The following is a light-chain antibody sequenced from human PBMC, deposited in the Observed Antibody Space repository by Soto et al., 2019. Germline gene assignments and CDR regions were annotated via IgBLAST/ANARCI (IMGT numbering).Light chain of an antibody. CDR3: QQLNNYPRT. Sequence: DIQLTQSPSFLSASVVDRVTITCRASQGISSYLAWYQQKPGKAPKLLISAASTLQSGVPSRFSGSGSGTEFTLTISSLQPEDVATYYCQQLNNYPRTFGQGTKVDIK. V-gene: IGKV1-9*01. CDR1: QGISSY. CDR2: AAS. J-gene: IGKJ1*01.